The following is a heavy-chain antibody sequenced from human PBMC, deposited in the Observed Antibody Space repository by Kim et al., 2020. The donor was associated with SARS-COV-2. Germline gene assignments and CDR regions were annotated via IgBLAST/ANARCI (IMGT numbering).Heavy chain of an antibody. CDR2: ISYDGSNK. Sequence: GGSLRLSCAASGFTFSSYAMHWVRQAPGKGLEWVAVISYDGSNKYYADSVKGRFTISRDNSKNTLYLQMNSLRAEDTAVYYCARGSGTVPYYFDYWGQGTLVTVSS. CDR3: ARGSGTVPYYFDY. D-gene: IGHD2-15*01. CDR1: GFTFSSYA. V-gene: IGHV3-30-3*01. J-gene: IGHJ4*02.